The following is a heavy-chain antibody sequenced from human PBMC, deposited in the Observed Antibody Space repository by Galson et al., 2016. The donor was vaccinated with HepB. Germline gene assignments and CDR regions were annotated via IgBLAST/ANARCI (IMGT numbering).Heavy chain of an antibody. CDR2: INTSGGAT. CDR3: ARGSDTSMVSYVDY. J-gene: IGHJ4*02. V-gene: IGHV1-46*01. Sequence: SVKVSCKASGYSFTTYYIHWVRQAPGQGPEWMGLINTSGGATSYAQKFWGRVTMTRDTSTSTLYMELSSLKSEDTAVYYCARGSDTSMVSYVDYWGQGTLVTVSS. D-gene: IGHD5-18*01. CDR1: GYSFTTYY.